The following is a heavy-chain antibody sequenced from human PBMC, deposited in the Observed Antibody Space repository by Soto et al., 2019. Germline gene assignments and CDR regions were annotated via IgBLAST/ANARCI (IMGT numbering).Heavy chain of an antibody. CDR2: IYSGGST. CDR1: GFTVSSNY. J-gene: IGHJ3*02. V-gene: IGHV3-53*04. CDR3: ARDRRYCSSTSCYGYDDDFDI. Sequence: EVQLVESGGGLVQPGGSLRLSCAASGFTVSSNYMSWVRQAPGKGLEWVSVIYSGGSTYYADSVKSRFTISRHNSKNKLYLQMNSLRAEETAVYYCARDRRYCSSTSCYGYDDDFDIWGQGTMVTVSS. D-gene: IGHD2-2*01.